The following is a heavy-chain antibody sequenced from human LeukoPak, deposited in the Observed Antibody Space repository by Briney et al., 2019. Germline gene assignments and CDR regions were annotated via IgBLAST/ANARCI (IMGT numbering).Heavy chain of an antibody. Sequence: GGSLRLSCAASGFTFDDYTMHWVRQAPGKGLEWVSLIGGDGGSTYYADSVKGRFTISRDNSKNSLYLQMNSLRTEDTALYYCAKDRRTLRFLEWGEVDYWGQGTLVTVSS. D-gene: IGHD3-3*01. CDR3: AKDRRTLRFLEWGEVDY. V-gene: IGHV3-43*01. J-gene: IGHJ4*02. CDR1: GFTFDDYT. CDR2: IGGDGGST.